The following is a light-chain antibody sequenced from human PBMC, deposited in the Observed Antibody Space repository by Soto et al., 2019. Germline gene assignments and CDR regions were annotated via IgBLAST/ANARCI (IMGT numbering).Light chain of an antibody. J-gene: IGLJ2*01. Sequence: QAVVTQPPSASGTPGQRVTISCSGSSSNVGSHSVNWYQQLPGTAPKLLIYSSNQRPSGVPDRFSGSKSGTSASLAISGLQSEDEADYYCAAWDDSLNGPVFGGGTKLTVL. CDR1: SSNVGSHS. CDR2: SSN. V-gene: IGLV1-44*01. CDR3: AAWDDSLNGPV.